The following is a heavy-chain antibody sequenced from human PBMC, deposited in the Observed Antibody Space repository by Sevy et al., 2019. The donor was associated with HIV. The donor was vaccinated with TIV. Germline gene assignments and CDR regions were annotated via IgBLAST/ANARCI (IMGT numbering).Heavy chain of an antibody. V-gene: IGHV3-15*01. CDR2: IKSKTDGGTT. CDR3: TTTPIFPNYDILTGYYIGAPYNWFDP. J-gene: IGHJ5*02. D-gene: IGHD3-9*01. CDR1: GFTFSNAW. Sequence: GGSLRLSCAASGFTFSNAWMSWVRQAPGKGLEWVGRIKSKTDGGTTDYAAPVKGRFTISRDDSKNTLYLQMNSLKTEETAVYYCTTTPIFPNYDILTGYYIGAPYNWFDPWGQGTLVTVSS.